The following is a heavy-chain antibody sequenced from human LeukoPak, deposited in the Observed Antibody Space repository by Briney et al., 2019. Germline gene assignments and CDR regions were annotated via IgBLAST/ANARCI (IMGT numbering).Heavy chain of an antibody. CDR1: GGTFSSYA. J-gene: IGHJ4*02. Sequence: GASVKVSCKASGGTFSSYAISWVRQAPGQGLEWMGGIIPIFGTANYAQKFQGRVTITADESTSTAYMELSSLRSEDTAVYYCARSLIRGVIVTPFDYWGQGTLVTVSS. CDR2: IIPIFGTA. CDR3: ARSLIRGVIVTPFDY. V-gene: IGHV1-69*13. D-gene: IGHD3-16*02.